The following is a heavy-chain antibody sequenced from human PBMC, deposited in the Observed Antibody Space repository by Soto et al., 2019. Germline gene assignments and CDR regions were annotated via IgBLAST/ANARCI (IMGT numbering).Heavy chain of an antibody. CDR1: GFTFSSYG. V-gene: IGHV3-33*06. CDR3: VKTLQYSYGLPH. D-gene: IGHD5-18*01. Sequence: GGSLRLSCAASGFTFSSYGMHWVRQAPGKGLEWVAVIWYDGSNKYYVDSVKGRFTISRDNSKNTLYLQMNSLRAEDTAVYYCVKTLQYSYGLPHWGQGTLVTVSS. CDR2: IWYDGSNK. J-gene: IGHJ4*02.